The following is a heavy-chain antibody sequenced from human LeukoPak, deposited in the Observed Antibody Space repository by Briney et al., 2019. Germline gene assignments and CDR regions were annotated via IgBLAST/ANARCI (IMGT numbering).Heavy chain of an antibody. V-gene: IGHV4-59*01. CDR3: ARAPYDFWSGYKNWFDP. Sequence: SETLSLTCTVSGGSISSYYWSWIRQPPGKGLEWIGYIYYSGSTNYNPSLKSRVTISVDTSKNQFSLKLSSVTAADTAVYYCARAPYDFWSGYKNWFDPWGQGTLVTVSS. D-gene: IGHD3-3*01. CDR1: GGSISSYY. CDR2: IYYSGST. J-gene: IGHJ5*02.